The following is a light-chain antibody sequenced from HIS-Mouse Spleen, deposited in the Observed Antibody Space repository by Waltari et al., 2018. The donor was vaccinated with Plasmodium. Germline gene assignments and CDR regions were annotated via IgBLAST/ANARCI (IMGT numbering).Light chain of an antibody. J-gene: IGKJ2*01. V-gene: IGKV1-39*01. CDR2: AAS. CDR3: QQSYSTPYT. Sequence: DIQMTQSPSSLSASVGDRVTITRRASQSISSYLNWYQQKPGKAPKLLTYAASRLQSVGPSRFSSSGSGTDFTLTISSLQPEYFATYYCQQSYSTPYTFGQGTKLEIK. CDR1: QSISSY.